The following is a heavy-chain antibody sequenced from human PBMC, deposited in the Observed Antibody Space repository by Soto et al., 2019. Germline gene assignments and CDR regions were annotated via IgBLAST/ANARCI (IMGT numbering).Heavy chain of an antibody. CDR2: ISYDGSNK. CDR3: AKEGRYSSGWPNLDYYYGMDV. Sequence: QVQLVESGGGVVQPGRSLRLSCAASGFTFSSYGMHWVRQAPGKGLEWVAVISYDGSNKYYADSVKGRFTISRDNSKNXLXLXXNSLRAEDTAVYYCAKEGRYSSGWPNLDYYYGMDVWGQGTTVTVSS. J-gene: IGHJ6*02. CDR1: GFTFSSYG. V-gene: IGHV3-30*18. D-gene: IGHD6-19*01.